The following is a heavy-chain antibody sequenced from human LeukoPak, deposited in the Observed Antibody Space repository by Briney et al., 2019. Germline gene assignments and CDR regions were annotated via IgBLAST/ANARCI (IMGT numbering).Heavy chain of an antibody. Sequence: GGSLRLSCAASGFTFSSYSMNWVRQAPGKGLEWVSSISSSSSYIYYADSVKGRFTISRDNAKNSLYLQMNSLRAEDTAVYYCARDVWASIVVVTAILADAFDIWGQGTMVTVSS. CDR2: ISSSSSYI. V-gene: IGHV3-21*01. D-gene: IGHD2-21*02. CDR1: GFTFSSYS. J-gene: IGHJ3*02. CDR3: ARDVWASIVVVTAILADAFDI.